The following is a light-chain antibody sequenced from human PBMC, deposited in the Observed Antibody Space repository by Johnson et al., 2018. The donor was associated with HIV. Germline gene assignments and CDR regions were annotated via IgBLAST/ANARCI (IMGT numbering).Light chain of an antibody. CDR1: ISNIESYF. V-gene: IGLV1-51*02. CDR3: ATWDSSLSGGV. J-gene: IGLJ1*01. CDR2: ENN. Sequence: QAVLTQPPSVSAAQGQRVNISCSGNISNIESYFVSWYQQLPGAAPTLLIYENNKRPSGIPDRFSASKSGTSATLGITGLQTGDEADYYCATWDSSLSGGVFGTGTKVTVL.